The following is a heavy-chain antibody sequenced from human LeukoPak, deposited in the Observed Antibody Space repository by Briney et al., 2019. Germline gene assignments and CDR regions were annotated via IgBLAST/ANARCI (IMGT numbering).Heavy chain of an antibody. V-gene: IGHV4-30-2*01. D-gene: IGHD2-15*01. CDR2: IYHSGST. J-gene: IGHJ4*02. CDR1: GGSISSSSYY. Sequence: SETLSLTCTVSGGSISSSSYYWGWIRQPPGKGLEWIGYIYHSGSTYYNPSLKSRVTISVDRSKNQFSLKLSSVTAADTAVYYCARGAVVAAGFDYWGQGTLVTVSS. CDR3: ARGAVVAAGFDY.